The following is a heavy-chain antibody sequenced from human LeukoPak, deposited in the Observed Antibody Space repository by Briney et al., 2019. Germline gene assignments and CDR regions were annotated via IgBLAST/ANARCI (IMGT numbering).Heavy chain of an antibody. D-gene: IGHD6-19*01. CDR1: GYTFTGYY. V-gene: IGHV1-2*02. CDR3: AREGGYSSGWYPRTYNWFDP. Sequence: ASVKVSCKASGYTFTGYYMHWVRQAPGQGLGWMGWINPNSGGTNYAQKFQGRVTMTSDTSISTAYMELSRLRSDDTAVYYCAREGGYSSGWYPRTYNWFDPWGQGTLVTVSS. CDR2: INPNSGGT. J-gene: IGHJ5*02.